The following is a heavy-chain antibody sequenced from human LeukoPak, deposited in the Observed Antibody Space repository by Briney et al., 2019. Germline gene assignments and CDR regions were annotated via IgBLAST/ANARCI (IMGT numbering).Heavy chain of an antibody. CDR2: ILYDGRNE. D-gene: IGHD4-17*01. CDR1: GFTFSTYA. Sequence: GRSLRLSCAASGFTFSTYAMRWVRQAPGKGLEWVALILYDGRNEYYAESVKGRFTISRDNSQNTVYLQMNSLRPEDTAVYYCAKRGINGDYYHYWGQGTLVTVSS. CDR3: AKRGINGDYYHY. V-gene: IGHV3-30*18. J-gene: IGHJ4*02.